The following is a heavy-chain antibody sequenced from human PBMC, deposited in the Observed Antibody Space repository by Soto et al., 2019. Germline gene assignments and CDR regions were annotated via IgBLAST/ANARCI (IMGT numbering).Heavy chain of an antibody. J-gene: IGHJ4*02. D-gene: IGHD2-8*01. Sequence: SETLSLTCTVSGGSISSSSYYWGWIRQPPGKGLEWIGSIYYSGSTYYNPSLKSRVTISVDTSKNQFSLKLSSVTAADTAVYYCAGQDCTNGVCYIDYWGQGTLVTVSS. V-gene: IGHV4-39*01. CDR3: AGQDCTNGVCYIDY. CDR1: GGSISSSSYY. CDR2: IYYSGST.